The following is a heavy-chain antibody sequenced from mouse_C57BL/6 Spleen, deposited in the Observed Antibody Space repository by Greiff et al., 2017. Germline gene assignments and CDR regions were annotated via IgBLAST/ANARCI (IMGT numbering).Heavy chain of an antibody. J-gene: IGHJ2*01. V-gene: IGHV5-17*01. CDR3: ARARGDDYDEGCFDY. CDR1: GFTFSDYG. CDR2: ISSGSSTI. D-gene: IGHD2-4*01. Sequence: EVKLVESGGGLVKPGGSLKLSCAASGFTFSDYGMHWVRQAPEKGLEWVAYISSGSSTIYYADTVKGRFTTSRDNAKNTLFLQMTSLRSEDTAMYYCARARGDDYDEGCFDYWGQGTTLTVSS.